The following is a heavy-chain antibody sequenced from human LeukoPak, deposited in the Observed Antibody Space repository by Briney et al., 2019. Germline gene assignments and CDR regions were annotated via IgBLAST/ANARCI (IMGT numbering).Heavy chain of an antibody. D-gene: IGHD4-17*01. CDR2: MNPNSGNT. V-gene: IGHV1-8*01. CDR3: ARATTGHFDY. Sequence: ASVKVSCKASGYIFTSHDISWVRQATGQGLERMGWMNPNSGNTGYAQNFQGRVTMTRNTSISTAYMELSSLRSDDTAVYYCARATTGHFDYWGQGTLVSVSS. J-gene: IGHJ4*02. CDR1: GYIFTSHD.